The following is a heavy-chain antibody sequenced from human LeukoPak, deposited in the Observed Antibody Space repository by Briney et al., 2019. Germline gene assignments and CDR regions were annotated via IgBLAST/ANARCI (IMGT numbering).Heavy chain of an antibody. CDR3: ARGGLLWFGESANWFDP. V-gene: IGHV3-48*04. Sequence: GGSLRLSCAASGFTFSSYSMNWVRQAPGKGLEWVSYISSSSSTIYYADSVKGRFTISRDNAKNSLYLQMNSLRAEDTAVYYCARGGLLWFGESANWFDPWGQGTLVTVSS. D-gene: IGHD3-10*01. CDR2: ISSSSSTI. J-gene: IGHJ5*02. CDR1: GFTFSSYS.